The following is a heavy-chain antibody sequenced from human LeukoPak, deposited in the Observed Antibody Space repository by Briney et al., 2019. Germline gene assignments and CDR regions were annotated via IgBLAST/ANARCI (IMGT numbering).Heavy chain of an antibody. V-gene: IGHV1-18*01. CDR1: GYTFSSFG. Sequence: EASVKVSCKASGYTFSSFGISWVRQAPGQGLEWMGWISGYNGNSKYAEKFQGRATLTTDTSTDTVYMEVRSLTSDDTAVYYCARADSWELLRAWFDPWGQGTLVTVSS. CDR2: ISGYNGNS. J-gene: IGHJ5*02. CDR3: ARADSWELLRAWFDP. D-gene: IGHD1-26*01.